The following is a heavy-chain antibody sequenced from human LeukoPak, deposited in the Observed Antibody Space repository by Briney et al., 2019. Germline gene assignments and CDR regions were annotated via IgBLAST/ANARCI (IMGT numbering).Heavy chain of an antibody. CDR1: GFTFSSYA. CDR3: AKYCSGGSCYGNFDY. D-gene: IGHD2-15*01. CDR2: ISGSGGST. V-gene: IGHV3-23*01. J-gene: IGHJ4*02. Sequence: GGSPRLSCAASGFTFSSYAMSWVRQAPGKGLEWVSAISGSGGSTYYADSVKGRFTISRDNSKNTLYLQMNSLRAEDTAVYYCAKYCSGGSCYGNFDYWGQGTLVTVSS.